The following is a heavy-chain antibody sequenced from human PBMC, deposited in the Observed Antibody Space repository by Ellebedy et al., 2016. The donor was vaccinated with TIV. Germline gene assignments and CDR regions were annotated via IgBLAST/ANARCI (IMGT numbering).Heavy chain of an antibody. D-gene: IGHD1-26*01. V-gene: IGHV3-48*02. J-gene: IGHJ3*02. CDR3: ARRGNYLGDAFDI. CDR2: IIGTGTTR. Sequence: GGSLRLSXAASGFTFNFYSMNWVRQAAGKGLEWISFIIGTGTTRHYADSVKGRFTISRDNDKNLLFLQMNSLRDDDTAVYYCARRGNYLGDAFDIWGQGTVVIVSS. CDR1: GFTFNFYS.